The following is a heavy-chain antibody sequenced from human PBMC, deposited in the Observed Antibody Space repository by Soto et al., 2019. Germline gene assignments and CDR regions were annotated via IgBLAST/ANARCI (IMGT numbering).Heavy chain of an antibody. Sequence: PSETLSLTCTVSGVSITSGVYYWSWIRQHPGKGLEWIGYIYYSGFTYYNPSLKSRVTISVDTSRNQFSLKLSSVTAADTAVYYCARSVFPWGQGTLVTVSS. V-gene: IGHV4-31*03. J-gene: IGHJ5*02. CDR2: IYYSGFT. CDR3: ARSVFP. CDR1: GVSITSGVYY.